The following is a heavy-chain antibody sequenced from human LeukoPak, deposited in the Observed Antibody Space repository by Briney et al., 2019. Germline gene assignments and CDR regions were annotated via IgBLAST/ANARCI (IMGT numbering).Heavy chain of an antibody. CDR1: GDSISDYY. D-gene: IGHD6-6*01. CDR2: IYYSGRT. J-gene: IGHJ6*02. CDR3: ARMDSSLAHFGMDV. Sequence: SETLSLTCIVSGDSISDYYWNWIRQPPGNGLEWIGNIYYSGRTNYNPSLKSRVTISIDTSKNQFSLKLSSVSAADTAVYYCARMDSSLAHFGMDVWGRGTTVIVSS. V-gene: IGHV4-59*08.